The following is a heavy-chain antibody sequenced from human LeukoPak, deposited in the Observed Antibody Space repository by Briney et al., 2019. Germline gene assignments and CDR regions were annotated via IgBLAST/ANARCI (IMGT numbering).Heavy chain of an antibody. CDR3: ARVLHDYGDYLGI. V-gene: IGHV1-2*02. D-gene: IGHD4-17*01. CDR2: INPNSGGT. CDR1: GYTFTGYY. J-gene: IGHJ4*02. Sequence: ASVKVSCKASGYTFTGYYMHWVRQAPGQGLEWMGWINPNSGGTNYAQKFQGRVTMTRDTSISTAYMELSRPRSDDTAVYYCARVLHDYGDYLGIWGQGTLVTVSS.